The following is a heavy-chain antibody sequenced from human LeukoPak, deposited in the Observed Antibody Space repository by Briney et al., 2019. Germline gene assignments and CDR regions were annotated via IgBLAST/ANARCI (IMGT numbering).Heavy chain of an antibody. J-gene: IGHJ4*02. CDR2: IYSGGST. CDR3: AGPHFDY. CDR1: GFTFSSYW. Sequence: PGGSLRLSCAASGFTFSSYWMHWVRQAPGKGLEWVSVIYSGGSTYYADSVKGRFTISRDNSKNTLYLQMNSLRAEDTAVYYCAGPHFDYWGQGTLVTVSS. V-gene: IGHV3-53*01.